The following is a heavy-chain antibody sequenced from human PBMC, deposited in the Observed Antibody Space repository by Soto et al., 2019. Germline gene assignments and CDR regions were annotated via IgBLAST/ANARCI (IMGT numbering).Heavy chain of an antibody. Sequence: EVQLLESGGGLVQPGGSLRLSCAASGLTFSSYAMSWVRQAPGKGLEWVSVISGSGGSTYYADSVNGRFTISRDNSKNTRYLQMNRLRAEDTAVYYCAKRSSGNWFDPWGQGTLVTVSS. CDR1: GLTFSSYA. CDR3: AKRSSGNWFDP. V-gene: IGHV3-23*01. CDR2: ISGSGGST. J-gene: IGHJ5*02. D-gene: IGHD3-10*01.